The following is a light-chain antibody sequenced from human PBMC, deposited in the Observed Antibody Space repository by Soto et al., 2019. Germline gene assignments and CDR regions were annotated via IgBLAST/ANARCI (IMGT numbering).Light chain of an antibody. CDR2: DVS. CDR3: CSYTTSNTRQIV. V-gene: IGLV2-14*03. J-gene: IGLJ1*01. Sequence: QSVLTQPASVSGSPGQSITISCTGTSSDVGGYNYVSWYQQHPGKAPKFMIYDVSSRPSGVSNRFSGSKSGNTASLTISGLQAEDEADYSCCSYTTSNTRQIVFGTGTKLTVL. CDR1: SSDVGGYNY.